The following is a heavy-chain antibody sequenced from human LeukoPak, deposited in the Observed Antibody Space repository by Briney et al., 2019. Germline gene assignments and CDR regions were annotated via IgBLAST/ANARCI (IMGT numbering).Heavy chain of an antibody. CDR1: GFTFGSYA. J-gene: IGHJ4*02. CDR3: ARAPYDSSGYYLDY. D-gene: IGHD3-22*01. V-gene: IGHV4-31*02. CDR2: IYYSGST. Sequence: LRLSCAASGFTFGSYAMHWVRQAPGKGLEWIGYIYYSGSTYYNPSLKSRVTISVDTSKNQFSLKLSSVTAADTAVYYCARAPYDSSGYYLDYWGQGTLVTVSS.